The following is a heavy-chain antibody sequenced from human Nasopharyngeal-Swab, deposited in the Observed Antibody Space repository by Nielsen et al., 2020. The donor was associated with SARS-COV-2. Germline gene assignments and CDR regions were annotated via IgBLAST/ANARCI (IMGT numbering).Heavy chain of an antibody. CDR2: IHGDGTST. V-gene: IGHV3-74*01. J-gene: IGHJ4*01. CDR1: GFTFRNYW. CDR3: ARDIGGFGGY. Sequence: GESLKISCEASGFTFRNYWMHWVRQAPGKGLVWVSRIHGDGTSTSYGDSVKDRFTISRDNAKNTLYLQMNNLRPEDTAVYYCARDIGGFGGYWGQGTLVTVSS. D-gene: IGHD4-23*01.